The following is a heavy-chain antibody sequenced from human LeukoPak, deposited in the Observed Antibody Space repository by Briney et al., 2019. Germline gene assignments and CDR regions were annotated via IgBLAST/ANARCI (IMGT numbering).Heavy chain of an antibody. D-gene: IGHD5-24*01. CDR1: GFTFANYA. CDR2: ISDSGGNT. V-gene: IGHV3-23*01. CDR3: AKDGGLRDGPYYFDY. J-gene: IGHJ4*02. Sequence: GGSLRLSCAASGFTFANYAMSWVRQTPGKGLKWVSAISDSGGNTYSADSVRGRFTISRDNPKNTLYLQMNSLTTEDSGLYYCAKDGGLRDGPYYFDYCGRGTLVTVSS.